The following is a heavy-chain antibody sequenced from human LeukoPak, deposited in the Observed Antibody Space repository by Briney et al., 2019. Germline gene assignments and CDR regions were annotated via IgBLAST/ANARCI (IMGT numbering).Heavy chain of an antibody. D-gene: IGHD3-16*01. CDR1: GYSISSGYC. Sequence: PSETLSLTCAVSGYSISSGYCWGWIRQPPGKGLEWNGSMYHSGSTYYNPSLKSRVTISVDTSKNQFSVKLSSVTAADTDVYYCPRRTGGSFDCWGQGALVSLSS. CDR2: MYHSGST. J-gene: IGHJ4*02. CDR3: PRRTGGSFDC. V-gene: IGHV4-38-2*01.